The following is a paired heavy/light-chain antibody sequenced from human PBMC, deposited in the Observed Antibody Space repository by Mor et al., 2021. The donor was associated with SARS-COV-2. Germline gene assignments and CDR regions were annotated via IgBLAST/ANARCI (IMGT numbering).Light chain of an antibody. CDR3: QQYNNWPRT. V-gene: IGKV3-15*01. CDR1: QSVSSN. J-gene: IGKJ1*01. CDR2: GAS. Sequence: EIVLTQSPATLSVSPGERATLSCRASQSVSSNLAWYQQKPGQAPRLLIYGASTRATGIPARFSGSGSGTEFTLTISSLQSEDFAVYYCQQYNNWPRTFGQGTKVEIK.
Heavy chain of an antibody. CDR2: INAGNGNT. Sequence: QVQLVQSGAEVKKPGASVKVSCKASGYTFTSYAMHWVRQAPGQRLEWMGWINAGNGNTKYSQKFQGRVTITRDTSASTAYMELSSLRSEDTAVYYCAREGVATIARVYYYYYGMDVWGQGTTVTVSS. D-gene: IGHD5-12*01. V-gene: IGHV1-3*01. CDR1: GYTFTSYA. J-gene: IGHJ6*02. CDR3: AREGVATIARVYYYYYGMDV.